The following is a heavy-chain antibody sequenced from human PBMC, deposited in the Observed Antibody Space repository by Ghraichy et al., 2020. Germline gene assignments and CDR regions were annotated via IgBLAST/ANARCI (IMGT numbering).Heavy chain of an antibody. V-gene: IGHV4-38-2*02. Sequence: SETLSLTCTVSGYSISNGYYWAWIRQHPGKGLEWIVSIFHSGSTYYNPSLKSRVTISVDTSRNQFSLKLNSVTATEKALYYCASVDTRVTHWYYFDFWGQGTLVTVSS. D-gene: IGHD5-18*01. CDR2: IFHSGST. CDR1: GYSISNGYY. CDR3: ASVDTRVTHWYYFDF. J-gene: IGHJ4*02.